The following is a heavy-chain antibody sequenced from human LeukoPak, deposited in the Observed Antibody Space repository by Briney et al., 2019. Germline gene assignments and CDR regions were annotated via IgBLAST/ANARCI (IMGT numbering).Heavy chain of an antibody. CDR3: ARTSHGSGSYYNR. V-gene: IGHV4-31*03. J-gene: IGHJ4*02. Sequence: PSETLSLTCTVSGDSISSSVYYWSWIRQHPGKGLEWIGYIYYSGNTYYNPSLKSRVTISVDTSKNQFSLKLSSVTAADTAVYYCARTSHGSGSYYNRWGQGTLVTVSS. CDR1: GDSISSSVYY. D-gene: IGHD3-10*01. CDR2: IYYSGNT.